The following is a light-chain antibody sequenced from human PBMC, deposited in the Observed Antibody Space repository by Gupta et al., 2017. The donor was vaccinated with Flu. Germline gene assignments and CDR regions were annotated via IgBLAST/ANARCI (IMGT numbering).Light chain of an antibody. J-gene: IGLJ3*02. V-gene: IGLV10-54*04. CDR1: SNNVGNQG. CDR2: RNN. CDR3: SAWDSSLSAPV. Sequence: QAGLTQPPSVSKGLRQTAPLTCTGNSNNVGNQGAAWLQQHQGHPPKLLSYRNNNRPSGISERFSASRSGNTASLTITGLQPEDEADYYCSAWDSSLSAPVFGGGTKLTVL.